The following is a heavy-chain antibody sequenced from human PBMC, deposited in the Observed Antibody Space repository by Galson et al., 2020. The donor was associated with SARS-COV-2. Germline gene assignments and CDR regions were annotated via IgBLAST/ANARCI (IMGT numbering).Heavy chain of an antibody. V-gene: IGHV4-30-2*01. CDR2: ISHSGGT. CDR1: GPSISSGSYS. Sequence: SETLSLTCAVSGPSISSGSYSWNWIRPPPRKGLEWIGYISHSGGTYYNPSLKSRVTISGDRSKNQFSLRLSSVTAADTAVYYCARLHYGEYAPEACDIWGPGTRVTVAS. CDR3: ARLHYGEYAPEACDI. D-gene: IGHD4-17*01. J-gene: IGHJ3*02.